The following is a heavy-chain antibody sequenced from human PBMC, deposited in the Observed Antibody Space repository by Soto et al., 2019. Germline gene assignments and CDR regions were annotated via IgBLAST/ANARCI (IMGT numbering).Heavy chain of an antibody. Sequence: GASVKVSCKASGYTFTGYYMQWVRQARGQRLEWIGWIVVGSGNTNYAQKFQERVTITRDMSTSTAYMELSSLRSEDTAVYYCAASPTYYDFWSGYFTGTPGAFDIWGQGTMVTVSS. V-gene: IGHV1-58*02. CDR1: GYTFTGYY. CDR2: IVVGSGNT. J-gene: IGHJ3*02. D-gene: IGHD3-3*01. CDR3: AASPTYYDFWSGYFTGTPGAFDI.